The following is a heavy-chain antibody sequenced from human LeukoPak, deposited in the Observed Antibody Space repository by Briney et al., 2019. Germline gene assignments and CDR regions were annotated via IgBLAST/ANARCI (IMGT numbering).Heavy chain of an antibody. Sequence: VASVKVSCKASGYTFTSYGISWVRQAPGQGLEWMGWISAYNGNTNYAQKLQGRVTMTTGTSTSTVYMELRSLRSDDTAVYYCARSTFQDWFDPWGQGTLVTVSS. J-gene: IGHJ5*02. CDR2: ISAYNGNT. CDR3: ARSTFQDWFDP. CDR1: GYTFTSYG. V-gene: IGHV1-18*01.